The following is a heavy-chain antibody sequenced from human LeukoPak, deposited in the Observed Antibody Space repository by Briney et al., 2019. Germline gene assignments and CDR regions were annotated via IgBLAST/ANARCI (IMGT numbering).Heavy chain of an antibody. D-gene: IGHD5-12*01. CDR2: IGAGFNT. V-gene: IGHV3-23*01. CDR3: AKRLDYTNSPIDY. CDR1: GFTFSSYA. J-gene: IGHJ4*02. Sequence: QPGGSLRLSCTASGFTFSSYALTWVRQAPGKGLEWVSSIGAGFNTYNADSVKGRFTVSRDNSKNTLYLQLNSLRAEDTAFYYCAKRLDYTNSPIDYWGQGTLVTVSS.